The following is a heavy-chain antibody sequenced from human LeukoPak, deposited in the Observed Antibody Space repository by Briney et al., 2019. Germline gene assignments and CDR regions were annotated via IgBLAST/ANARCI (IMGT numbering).Heavy chain of an antibody. CDR2: INPNSGGT. J-gene: IGHJ4*02. D-gene: IGHD3-22*01. CDR3: ARGRYYYDSSGYYLDY. V-gene: IGHV1-2*02. CDR1: GYTFTGYY. Sequence: VASVKVSCKASGYTFTGYYMHWVRQAPGQGLEWMRWINPNSGGTNYAQKFQGRVTMTRDTSISTAYMELSRLRSDDTAVYYCARGRYYYDSSGYYLDYWGQGTLVTVSS.